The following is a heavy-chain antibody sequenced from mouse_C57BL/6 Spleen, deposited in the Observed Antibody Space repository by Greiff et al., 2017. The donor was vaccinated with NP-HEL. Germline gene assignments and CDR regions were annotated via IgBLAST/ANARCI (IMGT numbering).Heavy chain of an antibody. J-gene: IGHJ3*01. V-gene: IGHV5-17*01. CDR2: ISSGSSTI. Sequence: EVKLVESGGGLVKPGGSLKLSCAASGFTFSDYGMHWVRQAPEKGLEWVAYISSGSSTIYYADTVKGRFTISRDNAKNTLFLQMTSLRSEDTAMYYCARGGLTGPFAYWGQGTLVTVSA. D-gene: IGHD4-1*01. CDR3: ARGGLTGPFAY. CDR1: GFTFSDYG.